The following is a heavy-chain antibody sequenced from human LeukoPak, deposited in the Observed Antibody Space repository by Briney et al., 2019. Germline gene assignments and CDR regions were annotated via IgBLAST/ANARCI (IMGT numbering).Heavy chain of an antibody. CDR2: ISSSSSYI. CDR3: ARGPCSSTSC. Sequence: PGGSLRLCCAASGFTFSSYSMNWVRQATGKGLEWVSSISSSSSYIYYADSVKGRFTISRDNAKNSLYLQMNSLRAEDTAVYYCARGPCSSTSCWGQGTLVTVSS. CDR1: GFTFSSYS. D-gene: IGHD2-2*01. J-gene: IGHJ4*02. V-gene: IGHV3-21*01.